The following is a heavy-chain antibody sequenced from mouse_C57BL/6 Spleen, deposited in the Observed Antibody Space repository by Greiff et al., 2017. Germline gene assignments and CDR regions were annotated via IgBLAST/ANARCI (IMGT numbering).Heavy chain of an antibody. CDR3: TRGIYYGNYVPFDY. D-gene: IGHD2-1*01. Sequence: QVQLQQSGAELVRPGASVTLSCKASGYTFTDYEMHWVKQTPVHGLELIGAIDPETGGPAYNQKFKGKAILTADKSSSTAYMGLRSLTSEDSAVYYCTRGIYYGNYVPFDYGGQGTTLTVPP. CDR2: IDPETGGP. V-gene: IGHV1-15*01. J-gene: IGHJ2*01. CDR1: GYTFTDYE.